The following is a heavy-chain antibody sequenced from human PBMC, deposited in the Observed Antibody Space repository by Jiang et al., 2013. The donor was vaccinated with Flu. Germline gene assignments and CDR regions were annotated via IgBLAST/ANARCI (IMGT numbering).Heavy chain of an antibody. D-gene: IGHD2-15*01. CDR2: ISDDGNEK. Sequence: VQLLESGGGVVQPGRSQRLSCAASGFTFSNYGMHWVRQAPGKGLEWVAAISDDGNEKHYLDSVRGRFTISRDNFKNTLYLQMISLRAEDTAVYYCAKVSGFCSGGSCFFDYWGQGTLVTVSS. CDR3: AKVSGFCSGGSCFFDY. J-gene: IGHJ4*02. CDR1: GFTFSNYG. V-gene: IGHV3-30*18.